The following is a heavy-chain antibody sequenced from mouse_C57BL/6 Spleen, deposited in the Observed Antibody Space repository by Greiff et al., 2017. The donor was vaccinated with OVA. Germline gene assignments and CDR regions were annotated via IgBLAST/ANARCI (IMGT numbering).Heavy chain of an antibody. CDR1: GYTFTSYW. Sequence: QVQLQQPGAELVMPGASVKLSCKASGYTFTSYWMHWVKQRPGQGLEWIGEIDPSDSYTNYNQKFKGKSTLTVDKSSSTAYMQLSSLTSEDSAVYYCARFPYYDGSSYNYFDYWGQGTTLTVSS. CDR2: IDPSDSYT. J-gene: IGHJ2*01. CDR3: ARFPYYDGSSYNYFDY. D-gene: IGHD1-1*01. V-gene: IGHV1-69*01.